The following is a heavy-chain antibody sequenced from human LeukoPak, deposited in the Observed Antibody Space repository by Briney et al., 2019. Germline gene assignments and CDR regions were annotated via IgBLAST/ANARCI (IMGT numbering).Heavy chain of an antibody. J-gene: IGHJ6*03. Sequence: GGSLRLSCAASGFTFSSYAMHWVRQAPGKGLEWVAVISYDGSNKYYADSVKGRFTISRDNSKNTLYLQMNSLRAEDTAVYYCARSGYYYGSGSYLGYYYYMDVWGKGTTVTVSS. V-gene: IGHV3-30*04. CDR1: GFTFSSYA. CDR3: ARSGYYYGSGSYLGYYYYMDV. D-gene: IGHD3-10*01. CDR2: ISYDGSNK.